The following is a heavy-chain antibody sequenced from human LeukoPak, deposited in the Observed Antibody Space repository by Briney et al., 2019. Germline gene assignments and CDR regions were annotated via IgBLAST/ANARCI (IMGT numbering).Heavy chain of an antibody. CDR1: EDTFTSYY. Sequence: ASVKVSCKASEDTFTSYYLHWVRQAPGQGFEWMGIINPSGGSTTYAQMFQGRVTMTRDTSTSTLYMELSSLRSEDTAVYYCARSPYYDRKYNWFDPWGQGTLVTVSS. J-gene: IGHJ5*02. V-gene: IGHV1-46*01. CDR2: INPSGGST. D-gene: IGHD3-22*01. CDR3: ARSPYYDRKYNWFDP.